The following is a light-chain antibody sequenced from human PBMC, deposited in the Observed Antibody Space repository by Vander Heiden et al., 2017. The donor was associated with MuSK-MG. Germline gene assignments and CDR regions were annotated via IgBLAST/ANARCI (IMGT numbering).Light chain of an antibody. CDR3: QQYKSHFSI. V-gene: IGKV1-5*03. J-gene: IGKJ2*01. CDR2: KAS. CDR1: QSISSW. Sequence: DIQMTQSPSTLSASIGDRVTITCRASQSISSWLAWYQQKPGKAPKLLMYKASSLESGVPSRFSGSGSGTEFTLTISSLQPDDFATYYCQQYKSHFSIFGQGTKLEMK.